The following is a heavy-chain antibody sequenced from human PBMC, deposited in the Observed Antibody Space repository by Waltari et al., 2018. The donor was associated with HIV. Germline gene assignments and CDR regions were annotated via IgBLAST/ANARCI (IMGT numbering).Heavy chain of an antibody. Sequence: VQLVASGGGSVQPGGSLRLPCAASGFTFSRHSTHWVRPARRQGLVGVSIINSGRSSTSYADSFKGRFTISRDNAKNRVYLHMSRLRAEDTAVYYCARAGRDGKLPPDYWGQGTLVTVSS. V-gene: IGHV3-74*01. J-gene: IGHJ4*02. CDR1: GFTFSRHS. D-gene: IGHD1-26*01. CDR2: INSGRSST. CDR3: ARAGRDGKLPPDY.